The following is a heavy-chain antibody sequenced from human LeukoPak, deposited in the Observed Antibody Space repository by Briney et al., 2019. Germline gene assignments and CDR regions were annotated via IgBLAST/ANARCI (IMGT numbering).Heavy chain of an antibody. V-gene: IGHV3-23*05. J-gene: IGHJ4*02. Sequence: GGSLRLSCAASGFTFSSYGMHWVRQAPGKGLEWVSALYIGGNTYYADSVRGRFTISRDNSKNTLYLQMNSLRAEDTAIYYCMTAAGYNFGQYWGQGTLVTVSS. CDR1: GFTFSSYG. CDR2: LYIGGNT. D-gene: IGHD5-18*01. CDR3: MTAAGYNFGQY.